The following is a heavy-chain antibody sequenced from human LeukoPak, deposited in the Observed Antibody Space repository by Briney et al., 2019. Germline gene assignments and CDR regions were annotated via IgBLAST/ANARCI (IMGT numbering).Heavy chain of an antibody. CDR3: ARALPGAATAHNWFDP. Sequence: ASVKVSCKASGYTFTIYGMSWVRQAPGQRLEWMGCISGFTGATNYAQKFQGRLSMTIDTSTNTTYMDLRTVTSDDTAIYYCARALPGAATAHNWFDPWGQGTLVTVSS. J-gene: IGHJ5*02. V-gene: IGHV1-18*01. D-gene: IGHD1-26*01. CDR1: GYTFTIYG. CDR2: ISGFTGAT.